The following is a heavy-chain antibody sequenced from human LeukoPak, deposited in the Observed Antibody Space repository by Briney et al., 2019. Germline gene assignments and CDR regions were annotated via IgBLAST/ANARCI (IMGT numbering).Heavy chain of an antibody. J-gene: IGHJ4*02. Sequence: SETLSLTCTVSGDSIRSTDYYWGWIRQPPGRGLEWIGSIYYSGNTYYNPSLKSRVTISVDTSKNQFSLKLSSVTAADTAVYYCARARGYSYGFMGRGYFDYWGQGTLVTVSS. CDR2: IYYSGNT. CDR1: GDSIRSTDYY. CDR3: ARARGYSYGFMGRGYFDY. D-gene: IGHD5-18*01. V-gene: IGHV4-39*01.